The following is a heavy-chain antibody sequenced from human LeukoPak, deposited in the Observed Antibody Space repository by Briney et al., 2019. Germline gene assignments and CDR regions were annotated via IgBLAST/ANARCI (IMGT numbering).Heavy chain of an antibody. V-gene: IGHV4-30-4*08. J-gene: IGHJ5*02. Sequence: PSETLSLTCTVSGGSISSGDYYWSWIRQPPGKGLEWIGYIYYSGSTYYNPSLKSRVTISVDTSKNQFSLKLSSVIAADTAVYYCAREVTGTTNTLYNWFDPWGQGTLVTVSS. CDR3: AREVTGTTNTLYNWFDP. CDR2: IYYSGST. D-gene: IGHD1-7*01. CDR1: GGSISSGDYY.